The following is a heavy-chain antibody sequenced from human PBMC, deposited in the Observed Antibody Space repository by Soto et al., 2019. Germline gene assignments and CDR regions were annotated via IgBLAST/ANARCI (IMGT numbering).Heavy chain of an antibody. Sequence: EVQVVESGGGLVQPGGSLRISCAASGFTFSSSWMDWVRQTPGKGLEWVANIGQDGSEKNYVDSVKGRFTISRDNAKNSLYLQMTSLRAEDTAVYFCSRRLEVWGQGTTVTVSS. V-gene: IGHV3-7*05. CDR2: IGQDGSEK. CDR3: SRRLEV. CDR1: GFTFSSSW. J-gene: IGHJ6*02.